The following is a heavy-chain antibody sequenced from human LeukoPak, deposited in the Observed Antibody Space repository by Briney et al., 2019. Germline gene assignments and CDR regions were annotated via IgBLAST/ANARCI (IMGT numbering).Heavy chain of an antibody. V-gene: IGHV5-51*01. CDR2: IYPGDSDT. CDR1: GYSFTSYW. Sequence: GESLKISCKGSGYSFTSYWIGWVRQMPGKGLEWMGIIYPGDSDTRYSPSFQGQVTISADKSISTAYLQWSSLKASDTAMYYCARVGYYDSSGDTPMMALGDSDAFDIWGQGTMVTVSS. J-gene: IGHJ3*02. CDR3: ARVGYYDSSGDTPMMALGDSDAFDI. D-gene: IGHD3-22*01.